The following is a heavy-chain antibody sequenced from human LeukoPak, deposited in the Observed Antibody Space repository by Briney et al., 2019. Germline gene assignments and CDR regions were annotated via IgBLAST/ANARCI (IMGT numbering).Heavy chain of an antibody. Sequence: GGSLRLSCAASGFTFSSYGMHWVRQAPGKGLEWVAVVWYDGSNKYYADSVKGRFTISRDNSKNTLYLQMNSLRAEDTAVYYCARDYLDWYFDLWGRGTLVTVSS. V-gene: IGHV3-33*01. CDR3: ARDYLDWYFDL. CDR1: GFTFSSYG. CDR2: VWYDGSNK. J-gene: IGHJ2*01.